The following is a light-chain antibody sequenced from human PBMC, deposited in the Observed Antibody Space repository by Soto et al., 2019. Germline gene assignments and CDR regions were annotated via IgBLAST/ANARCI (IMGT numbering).Light chain of an antibody. J-gene: IGKJ1*01. CDR1: QSASSNY. CDR3: QQYGSSGT. CDR2: GAS. Sequence: EIVLTQSPGTLSLSPGERATLSCRASQSASSNYLAWYQQKPGQAPRLLIYGASSRATGIPDRFSGSGSGTDFTLTISRLEPEDFAVYYCQQYGSSGTFGQGTKVEIK. V-gene: IGKV3-20*01.